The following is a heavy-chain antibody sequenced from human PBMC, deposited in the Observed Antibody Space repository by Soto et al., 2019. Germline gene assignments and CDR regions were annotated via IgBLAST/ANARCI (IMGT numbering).Heavy chain of an antibody. CDR2: IYYSGST. CDR3: ARLGAQEIDP. J-gene: IGHJ5*02. CDR1: GGSISSYY. V-gene: IGHV4-59*08. D-gene: IGHD3-16*01. Sequence: SETLSLTCTVSGGSISSYYWSWIRQPPGKGLEWIGYIYYSGSTNYNPSLKSRVTISVDTSKNQFSLKLSSVTAADTAVYYCARLGAQEIDPWGQGTLVTSPQ.